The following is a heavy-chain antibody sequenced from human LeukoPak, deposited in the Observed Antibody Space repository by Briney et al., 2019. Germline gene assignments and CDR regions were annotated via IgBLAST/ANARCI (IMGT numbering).Heavy chain of an antibody. CDR1: GGSISSRSYY. V-gene: IGHV4-39*07. J-gene: IGHJ4*02. D-gene: IGHD1-26*01. CDR2: IYYSGST. CDR3: ASSGSYYRPFDY. Sequence: SETLSLTCTVSGGSISSRSYYWGWIRQHPGKGLEWIGSIYYSGSTYYSPSLKSRVTISVDTSKNQFSLKLSSVTAADTAVYYCASSGSYYRPFDYWGQGTLVTVSS.